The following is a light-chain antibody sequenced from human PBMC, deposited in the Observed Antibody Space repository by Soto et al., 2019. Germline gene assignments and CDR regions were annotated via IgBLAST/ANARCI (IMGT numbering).Light chain of an antibody. V-gene: IGKV3-15*01. CDR3: QQYDYWPRT. CDR2: ATS. CDR1: QSVGND. J-gene: IGKJ1*01. Sequence: EIVMTQSPATLSVSPGERATLSCRASQSVGNDLAWYQQKPGQAPRLLIHATSTRATGVPARFSGSGSGTEFTLTISSLQYEDFALYYCQQYDYWPRTFGQGTKVDIK.